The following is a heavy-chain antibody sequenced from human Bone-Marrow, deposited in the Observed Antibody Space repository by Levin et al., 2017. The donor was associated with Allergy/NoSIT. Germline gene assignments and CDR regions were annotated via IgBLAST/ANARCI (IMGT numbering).Heavy chain of an antibody. CDR3: VRGLPDY. Sequence: LASETLSLTCATSGFTFSSYSMNWVRQAPGKGLEWVSYINSSSGTIYYADSVKGRFTISRDNAKKSLYLQMSSLRVEDTAVYYCVRGLPDYWGQGTLVTVSS. J-gene: IGHJ4*02. V-gene: IGHV3-48*01. CDR1: GFTFSSYS. CDR2: INSSSGTI.